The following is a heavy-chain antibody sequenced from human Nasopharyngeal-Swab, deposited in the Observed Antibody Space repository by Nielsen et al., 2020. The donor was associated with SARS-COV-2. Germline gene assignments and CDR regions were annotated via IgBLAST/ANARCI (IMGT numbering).Heavy chain of an antibody. CDR2: ISSSSSYI. V-gene: IGHV3-21*01. D-gene: IGHD2-15*01. CDR1: GFPFSSYS. J-gene: IGHJ3*02. CDR3: ARGATAKYCSGGSCYSDDAFDI. Sequence: GGSLRLSCAASGFPFSSYSMNWVRPAPGKGLEWVSSISSSSSYIYYADSVKGRFTISRDNAKNPLYLQMNSLRAEDTAVYYCARGATAKYCSGGSCYSDDAFDIWGQGTMVTVSS.